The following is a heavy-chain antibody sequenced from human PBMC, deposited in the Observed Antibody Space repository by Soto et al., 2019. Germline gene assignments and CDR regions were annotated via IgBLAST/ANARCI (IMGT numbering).Heavy chain of an antibody. CDR3: ARAGPVSGNHAFDI. V-gene: IGHV1-69*06. CDR1: GGSFSRYA. CDR2: IIPIFGTA. D-gene: IGHD6-19*01. Sequence: QVQLVQSGAEVKRPGSSVKVSCKASGGSFSRYAISWVRQAPVQGLEWMGGIIPIFGTATYAQKFQGRVTIIADKSTSTAYMELSSLRSEDTSVYYCARAGPVSGNHAFDIWGQGTLVTVSS. J-gene: IGHJ3*02.